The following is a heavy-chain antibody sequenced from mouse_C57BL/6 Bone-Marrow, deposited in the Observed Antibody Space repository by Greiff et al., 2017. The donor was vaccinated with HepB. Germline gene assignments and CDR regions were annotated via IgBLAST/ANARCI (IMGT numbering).Heavy chain of an antibody. CDR2: ISSGGSYT. D-gene: IGHD2-4*01. J-gene: IGHJ3*01. CDR3: VSRLNGALFAY. Sequence: EVQLVESGGDLVKPGGSLKLSCAASGFTFSSYGMSWVRQTPDKRLEWVATISSGGSYTYYPDSVKGRFTISRDNAKNTLYLQMSSLKSEDTAMYYCVSRLNGALFAYWSQGTLVTVSA. V-gene: IGHV5-6*01. CDR1: GFTFSSYG.